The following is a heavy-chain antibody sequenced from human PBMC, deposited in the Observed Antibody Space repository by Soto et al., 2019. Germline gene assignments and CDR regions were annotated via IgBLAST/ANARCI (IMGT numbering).Heavy chain of an antibody. CDR3: ACDYGSGSSRWYYFDY. V-gene: IGHV3-23*01. Sequence: GGSLRLSCAASGFTFSSYAMSWVRQAPGKGLEWVSAISGSGGSTYYADSVKGRFTISRDNSKNTLYLQMNSLRAEDTAVYYCACDYGSGSSRWYYFDYWGQGTLVTVSS. CDR1: GFTFSSYA. D-gene: IGHD3-10*01. CDR2: ISGSGGST. J-gene: IGHJ4*02.